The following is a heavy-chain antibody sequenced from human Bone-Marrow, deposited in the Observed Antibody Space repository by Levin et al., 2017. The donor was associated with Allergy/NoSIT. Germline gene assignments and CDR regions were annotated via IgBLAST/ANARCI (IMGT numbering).Heavy chain of an antibody. J-gene: IGHJ5*02. CDR2: IYWDDDK. Sequence: ESGPTLVKPTQTLTLTCTFSGFSLNTASLGVGWIRQPPGKALECLALIYWDDDKLYNPSLRGRLIITKDTSKNQVVLAMANMDPADTATYYCSRWTAGSLGGGFDTWGQGTLVTVPS. V-gene: IGHV2-5*02. CDR3: SRWTAGSLGGGFDT. D-gene: IGHD3-3*01. CDR1: GFSLNTASLG.